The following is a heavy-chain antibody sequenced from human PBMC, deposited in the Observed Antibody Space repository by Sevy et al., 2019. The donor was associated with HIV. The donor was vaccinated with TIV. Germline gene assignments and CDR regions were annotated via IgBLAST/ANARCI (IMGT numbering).Heavy chain of an antibody. J-gene: IGHJ4*02. CDR1: GFTFPIYS. CDR2: ISYDGNYK. Sequence: GGSLRLSCVASGFTFPIYSVLWVRQAPGKGLEWLTLISYDGNYKYYADSVKGQSTISRDNSNNILYLQMSSLRVEDTALYFCARVAVEYCTNDCYHRFDHWGLGTLVTVSS. V-gene: IGHV3-30*04. CDR3: ARVAVEYCTNDCYHRFDH. D-gene: IGHD2-8*01.